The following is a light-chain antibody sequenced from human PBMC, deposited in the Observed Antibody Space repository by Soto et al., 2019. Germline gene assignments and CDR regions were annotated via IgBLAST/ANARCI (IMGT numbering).Light chain of an antibody. CDR1: QSVRDSH. V-gene: IGKV3-20*01. Sequence: EIVLTQSPGTLSSSPGGRVTLSCRASQSVRDSHLAWFQQKPGQAPRLLIYDASRRATGIPDRFSGSGSGTDFTLTISRLEPEDVAVYYCEQYDNQQWTFGQGTNVEIK. CDR3: EQYDNQQWT. CDR2: DAS. J-gene: IGKJ1*01.